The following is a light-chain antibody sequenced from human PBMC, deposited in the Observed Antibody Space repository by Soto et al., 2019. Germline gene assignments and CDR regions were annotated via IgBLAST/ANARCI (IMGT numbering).Light chain of an antibody. CDR2: GGS. J-gene: IGKJ3*01. V-gene: IGKV3-20*01. Sequence: EIVLTQSPGTLSLSPGDRATLSCRASQSISSNFLAWYQLKPGRSPRLLIYGGSTRATGIPDRFSGSGSGTDFTLTISRLEPEDFAVYYCHQYGRSPPFIFGPGTKVDI. CDR3: HQYGRSPPFI. CDR1: QSISSNF.